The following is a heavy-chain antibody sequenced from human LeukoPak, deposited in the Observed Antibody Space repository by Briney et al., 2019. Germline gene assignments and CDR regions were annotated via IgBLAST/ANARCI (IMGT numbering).Heavy chain of an antibody. CDR2: ISSSSSYI. V-gene: IGHV3-21*01. CDR1: GFTFSSYS. CDR3: ARVLGGDFDY. Sequence: PGGSLRLSCAASGFTFSSYSMNWVRQAPGKGLEWISSISSSSSYIYYADSVKGRFTISRDNAKNSLYLQMNSLRAEDTAVYYCARVLGGDFDYWGQGTLVTVSS. D-gene: IGHD1-26*01. J-gene: IGHJ4*02.